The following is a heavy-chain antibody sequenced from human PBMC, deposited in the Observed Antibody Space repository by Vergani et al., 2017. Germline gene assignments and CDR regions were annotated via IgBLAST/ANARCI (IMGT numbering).Heavy chain of an antibody. V-gene: IGHV1-24*01. Sequence: QVQLVQSGAEVKKPGASVKVSCKVSGYTLTELSMHWVRQAPGKGLEWMGGFDPEDGETIYAQKFQGKVTMTEDTSTDTAYMELSSLRSEDTAVYYCATAYYDSSGHSHNCFDPWGQGTLVTVSS. CDR3: ATAYYDSSGHSHNCFDP. CDR2: FDPEDGET. D-gene: IGHD3-22*01. CDR1: GYTLTELS. J-gene: IGHJ5*02.